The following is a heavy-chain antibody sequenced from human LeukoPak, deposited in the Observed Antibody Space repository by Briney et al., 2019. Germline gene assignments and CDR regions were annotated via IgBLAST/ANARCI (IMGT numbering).Heavy chain of an antibody. CDR3: ARERSREYSSSSDNWFDP. J-gene: IGHJ5*02. V-gene: IGHV4-39*07. Sequence: KPSETLSLTCTASGGSISSSDYLWAWVRQPPGKGLEWIGDFYYNGVTSYDPSLKSRVTISVDTSKNQFSLKLSSVTAADTAVYYCARERSREYSSSSDNWFDPWGQGTLVTVSS. CDR2: FYYNGVT. CDR1: GGSISSSDYL. D-gene: IGHD6-6*01.